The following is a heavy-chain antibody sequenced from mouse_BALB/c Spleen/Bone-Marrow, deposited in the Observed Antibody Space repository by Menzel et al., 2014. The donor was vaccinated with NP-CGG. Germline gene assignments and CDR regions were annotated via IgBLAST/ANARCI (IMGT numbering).Heavy chain of an antibody. CDR2: ITPYNDDT. CDR1: GYTFTSYL. CDR3: ARWGGTPYFDY. D-gene: IGHD4-1*01. V-gene: IGHV1-14*01. J-gene: IGHJ2*01. Sequence: EVKLMESGPELVKPGASVKMSCKASGYTFTSYLIHWVKRKPGQGLEWIGYITPYNDDTKYNEKFKGKATLTSDKSSSTAYMELSSLTSEDSAVYYCARWGGTPYFDYWGQGTTLTVSS.